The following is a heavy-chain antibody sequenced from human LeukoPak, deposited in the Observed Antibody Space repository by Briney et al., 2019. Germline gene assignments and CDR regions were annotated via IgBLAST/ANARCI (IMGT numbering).Heavy chain of an antibody. CDR1: GGSINSYY. J-gene: IGHJ4*02. V-gene: IGHV4-59*01. CDR2: MFYSGTT. D-gene: IGHD3-22*01. Sequence: PSETLSLTCTVSGGSINSYYWIWIRQPPGKGLEWIGYMFYSGTTNYNPSLKSRVTISVDTSKNQFSLTLSSVTAADTAVYYCARAGGQVYYYDSSGSVSPSPIDYWGQGTLVTVSS. CDR3: ARAGGQVYYYDSSGSVSPSPIDY.